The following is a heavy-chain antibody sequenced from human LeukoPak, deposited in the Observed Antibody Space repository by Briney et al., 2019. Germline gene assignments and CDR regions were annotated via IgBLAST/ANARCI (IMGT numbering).Heavy chain of an antibody. CDR2: ISWNSGSI. D-gene: IGHD6-19*01. CDR3: AKDNRRHYTSGPNPDSLH. CDR1: GFIFNNYA. V-gene: IGHV3-9*01. Sequence: GGSLRPSCAGSGFIFNNYAMHWVRQPPGKGLEWVSGISWNSGSIDYADSVKGRFTISRDNAKNSLYLQMNSLRVEDTAFYYCAKDNRRHYTSGPNPDSLHWGQGALVTVSS. J-gene: IGHJ4*02.